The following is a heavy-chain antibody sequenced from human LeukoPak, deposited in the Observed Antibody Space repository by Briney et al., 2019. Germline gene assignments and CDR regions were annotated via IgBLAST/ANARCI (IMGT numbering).Heavy chain of an antibody. V-gene: IGHV3-23*01. CDR1: GFTFSSYA. CDR3: AKYPFGSGSYRLFDY. D-gene: IGHD3-10*01. CDR2: ISGSGGST. Sequence: PGGSLRLSCAASGFTFSSYAMSWVRQAPGKGLEWVSAISGSGGSTYYADSVKGRFTISRDNSKNTPYLQMNSLRAEDTAVYYCAKYPFGSGSYRLFDYWGQGTLVTVSS. J-gene: IGHJ4*02.